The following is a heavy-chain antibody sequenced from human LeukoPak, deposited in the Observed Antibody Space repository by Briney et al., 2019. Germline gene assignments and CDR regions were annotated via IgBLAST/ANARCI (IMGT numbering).Heavy chain of an antibody. CDR3: ARDPGLRRYGMDV. CDR2: LSHSGSS. V-gene: IGHV4-59*02. D-gene: IGHD4-17*01. J-gene: IGHJ6*02. Sequence: SETLSLTCTVSGGSVSSYYWSWIRRPPGRGLEWIAYLSHSGSSDSNPSLTSRVTTLVDTSKNQFSLKLTSVTAADTAVYYCARDPGLRRYGMDVWGQGTTVTVSS. CDR1: GGSVSSYY.